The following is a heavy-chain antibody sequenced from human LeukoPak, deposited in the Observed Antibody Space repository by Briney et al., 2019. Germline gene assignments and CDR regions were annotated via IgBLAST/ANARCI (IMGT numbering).Heavy chain of an antibody. J-gene: IGHJ6*02. D-gene: IGHD6-13*01. Sequence: SETLSLTCTVSGGSISSYYWSWIRQPPGKGLEWIGYIYYSGSTNYNPSLKSRVTISVDTSKNQFSLKLSSVTAADTAVYYCASIAAPTNYYYGMDVWGQGTTVTVSS. V-gene: IGHV4-59*08. CDR1: GGSISSYY. CDR2: IYYSGST. CDR3: ASIAAPTNYYYGMDV.